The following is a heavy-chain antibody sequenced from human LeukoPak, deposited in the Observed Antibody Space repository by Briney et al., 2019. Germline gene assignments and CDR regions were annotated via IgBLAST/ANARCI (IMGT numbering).Heavy chain of an antibody. J-gene: IGHJ4*02. D-gene: IGHD4-17*01. CDR2: ISSSGSTI. Sequence: PGGSLRLSCAASGFTFSSYEMNWVRQAPGKGLEWVSYISSSGSTIYYADSVKGRFTISRDNAKNSLYLQMNSLRAEDTAVYYCERVSYGDYSFSYWGQGTLVTVSS. CDR3: ERVSYGDYSFSY. CDR1: GFTFSSYE. V-gene: IGHV3-48*03.